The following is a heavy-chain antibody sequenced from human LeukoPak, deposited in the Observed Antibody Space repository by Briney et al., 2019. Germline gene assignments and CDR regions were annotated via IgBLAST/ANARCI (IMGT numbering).Heavy chain of an antibody. CDR1: VGSIGSSGYY. V-gene: IGHV4-39*01. D-gene: IGHD6-6*01. J-gene: IGHJ4*02. CDR2: IYYSGST. CDR3: ARRREGSSSVDS. Sequence: SETLSLTCTVSVGSIGSSGYYWGWIRQPPGKGLEWIGNIYYSGSTYYNPSLKSRVTISVDTSKNQFSVKLSSVTAADTAVYYCARRREGSSSVDSWGQGTLVTVSS.